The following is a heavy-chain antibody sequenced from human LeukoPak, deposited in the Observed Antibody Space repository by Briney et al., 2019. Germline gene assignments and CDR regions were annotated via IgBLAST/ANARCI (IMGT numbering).Heavy chain of an antibody. Sequence: ASVKVSCKASGGTFISYTISWVRQAPGQGHEWMGGIITILGIANYAQKFQARVTITADKSTSTASMELSSLRSEDTAVYYCARDRSSFSFDYWGQGTLVTVSS. CDR3: ARDRSSFSFDY. J-gene: IGHJ4*02. CDR2: IITILGIA. D-gene: IGHD6-6*01. V-gene: IGHV1-69*10. CDR1: GGTFISYT.